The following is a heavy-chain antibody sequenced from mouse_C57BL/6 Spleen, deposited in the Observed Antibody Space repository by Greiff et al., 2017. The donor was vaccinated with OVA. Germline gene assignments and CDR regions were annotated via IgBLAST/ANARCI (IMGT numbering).Heavy chain of an antibody. CDR2: IDPNSGGT. J-gene: IGHJ3*01. Sequence: VQLQQPGAELVKPGASVKLSCKASGYTFTSYWMHWVKQRPGLGLEWIGRIDPNSGGTMYNVKFMSKATLNVDNPSSKAYRQLSSLTSEDSAVYYCARGLDYGSPWFAYWGQGTLVTVSA. V-gene: IGHV1-72*01. D-gene: IGHD1-1*01. CDR1: GYTFTSYW. CDR3: ARGLDYGSPWFAY.